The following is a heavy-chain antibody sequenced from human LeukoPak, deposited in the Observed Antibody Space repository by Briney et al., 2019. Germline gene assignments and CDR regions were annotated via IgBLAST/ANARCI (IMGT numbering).Heavy chain of an antibody. D-gene: IGHD3-16*01. J-gene: IGHJ6*03. V-gene: IGHV1-69*05. CDR3: ARGGLGYYYYMDV. CDR1: GGTFSSYA. CDR2: IIPIFGTA. Sequence: SVKVSRKASGGTFSSYAISWVRQAPGQGLEWMGGIIPIFGTANYAQKFQGRVTITTDESTSTAYMELSSLRSEDTAVYYCARGGLGYYYYMDVWGKGTTVTVSS.